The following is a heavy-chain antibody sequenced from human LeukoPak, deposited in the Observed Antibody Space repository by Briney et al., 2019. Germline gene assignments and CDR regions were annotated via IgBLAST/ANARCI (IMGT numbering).Heavy chain of an antibody. Sequence: GGSLRLSCAASGFTFSSYSMNWVRQAPGKGLEWVSYISSSSSTIYYADSVKGRFTISRDNAKNSLYLQMNSLRAEDTAVYYCARDRYNWNEGNWFDPWGQGTLVTVYS. J-gene: IGHJ5*02. V-gene: IGHV3-48*01. CDR1: GFTFSSYS. CDR3: ARDRYNWNEGNWFDP. D-gene: IGHD1-20*01. CDR2: ISSSSSTI.